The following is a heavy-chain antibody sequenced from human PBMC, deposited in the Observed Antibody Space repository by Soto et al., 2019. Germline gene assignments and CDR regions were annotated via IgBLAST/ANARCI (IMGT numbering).Heavy chain of an antibody. V-gene: IGHV3-7*01. Sequence: GGSPRLSCAVSGFTFSIYWMSWVRQAPGKGLEWVANMNQDGSEKYYVDSVKGRFTISRDNAKNSLYLQMNSLRAEDTAIYYWGTDEVFILGAVPWGPGTLVTVSS. CDR1: GFTFSIYW. J-gene: IGHJ5*02. CDR3: GTDEVFILGAVP. D-gene: IGHD1-26*01. CDR2: MNQDGSEK.